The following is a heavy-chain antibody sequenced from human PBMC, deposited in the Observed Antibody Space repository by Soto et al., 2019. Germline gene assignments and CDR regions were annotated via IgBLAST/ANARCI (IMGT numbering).Heavy chain of an antibody. CDR3: AKDVILWFGELGGWFDP. CDR2: ISGRGGST. V-gene: IGHV3-23*01. Sequence: EMQLLESGGGLVQPGGSLRLSCAASGFTFSSYAMSWVRQAPGKWLEWVSAISGRGGSTYYADAVKGRFTISSDNSKNTLYLQMKSLRAEDTAVYYCAKDVILWFGELGGWFDPWGQGTLVTVSS. D-gene: IGHD3-10*01. J-gene: IGHJ5*02. CDR1: GFTFSSYA.